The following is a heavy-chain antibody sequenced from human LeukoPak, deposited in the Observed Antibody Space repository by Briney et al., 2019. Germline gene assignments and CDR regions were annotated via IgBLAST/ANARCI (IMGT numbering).Heavy chain of an antibody. CDR2: IYYGGTT. J-gene: IGHJ5*02. D-gene: IGHD6-13*01. CDR3: ARLSAPRYSSSWYAKGWFDP. V-gene: IGHV4-39*07. Sequence: KPSETLSLTCTVSGGSISSSTYYWGWIRQPPGKGLEWIGSIYYGGTTYYNPSLKSRVTISVDTSKNQFSLKLSSVTAADTAVYYCARLSAPRYSSSWYAKGWFDPWGQGTLVTVSS. CDR1: GGSISSSTYY.